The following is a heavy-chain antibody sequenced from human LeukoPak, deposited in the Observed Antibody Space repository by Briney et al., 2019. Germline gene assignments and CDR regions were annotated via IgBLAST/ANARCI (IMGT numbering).Heavy chain of an antibody. CDR1: GFTFSIYG. CDR3: AKGMRMASFEH. CDR2: IGGSGDRT. J-gene: IGHJ4*02. D-gene: IGHD5-24*01. V-gene: IGHV3-23*01. Sequence: PGGTLRLSCAASGFTFSIYGMNWVRQSPGKGLEWVSGIGGSGDRTYYADSVKGRFSISRDNSKNTLYLQINSLRVEDTAVYYCAKGMRMASFEHWGRGTQVTVSS.